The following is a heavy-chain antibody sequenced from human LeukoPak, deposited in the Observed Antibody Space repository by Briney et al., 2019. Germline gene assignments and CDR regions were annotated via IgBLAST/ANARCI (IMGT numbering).Heavy chain of an antibody. V-gene: IGHV3-21*01. J-gene: IGHJ4*02. Sequence: GGSLRLSCAASGFTFSSYSTNWVRQAPGKGLEWVSSISSSSSYIYYADSVKGRFTISRDNAKNSLYLQMNSLRAEDTAVYYCARSPSTTEFDYWGQGTLVTVSS. D-gene: IGHD4-11*01. CDR3: ARSPSTTEFDY. CDR2: ISSSSSYI. CDR1: GFTFSSYS.